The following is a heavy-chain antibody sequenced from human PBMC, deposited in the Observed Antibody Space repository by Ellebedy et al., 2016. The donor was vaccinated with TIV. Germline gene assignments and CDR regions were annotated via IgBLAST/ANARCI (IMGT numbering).Heavy chain of an antibody. CDR3: ARVHYDILTGYYYGGYYFDY. V-gene: IGHV4-59*01. CDR2: IYYSGST. Sequence: MPSETLSLTCTVSGGSISSYYWSWIRQPPGKGLEWIGYIYYSGSTNYNPSLKSRVTISVDTSKNQFSLKLSSVTAADTAVYYCARVHYDILTGYYYGGYYFDYWGQGTLVTVSS. CDR1: GGSISSYY. D-gene: IGHD3-9*01. J-gene: IGHJ4*02.